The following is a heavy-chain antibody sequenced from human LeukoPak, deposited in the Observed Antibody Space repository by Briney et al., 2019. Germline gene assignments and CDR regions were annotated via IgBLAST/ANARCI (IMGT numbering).Heavy chain of an antibody. D-gene: IGHD6-13*01. V-gene: IGHV4-4*02. Sequence: PSGTLSLTCAVSGGSISSSNWWSWVRQPPGKGLEWIGEIYHSGSTNYNPSLKSRVTISVDKSKNQFSLKLSSVAAAYTAVYYCARDWEGIAAAGTNYYYYMDVWGKGTTVTVSS. CDR3: ARDWEGIAAAGTNYYYYMDV. CDR1: GGSISSSNW. CDR2: IYHSGST. J-gene: IGHJ6*03.